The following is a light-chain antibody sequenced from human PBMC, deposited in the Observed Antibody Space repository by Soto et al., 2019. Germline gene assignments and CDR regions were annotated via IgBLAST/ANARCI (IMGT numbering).Light chain of an antibody. V-gene: IGKV3-11*01. J-gene: IGKJ2*01. Sequence: EVVLTQSPATLSLSPGERATLSGRASQSVSTYLAWYQQKPGQPPRLLIYDASNRATGIPARFSGSGSGTDFTLTISGLEPEDFAVYYCQQRSNWPLGYTFGQGTKLEIK. CDR2: DAS. CDR3: QQRSNWPLGYT. CDR1: QSVSTY.